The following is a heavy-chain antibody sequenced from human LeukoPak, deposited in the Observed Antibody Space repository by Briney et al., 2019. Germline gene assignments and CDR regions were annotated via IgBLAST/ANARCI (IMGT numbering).Heavy chain of an antibody. Sequence: PGGSLRLSFAASGFTFSSYAMSWVRQAPGKWLEWVSSISGSGGSTYYADSVKGRFHISRDNSKNTLYLQMNSLRGEDTAVYYCAKDLEGTIADYFDYWGQGTLVTVSS. CDR1: GFTFSSYA. J-gene: IGHJ4*02. CDR3: AKDLEGTIADYFDY. D-gene: IGHD1-7*01. V-gene: IGHV3-23*01. CDR2: ISGSGGST.